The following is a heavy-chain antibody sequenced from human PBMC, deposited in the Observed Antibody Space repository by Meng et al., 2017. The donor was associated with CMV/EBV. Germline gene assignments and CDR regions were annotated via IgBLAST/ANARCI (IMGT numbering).Heavy chain of an antibody. CDR1: GGTFSSYA. D-gene: IGHD2-2*01. CDR3: ATQPLYCSSTSCYFSY. Sequence: SVKVSCKASGGTFSSYAISWVRQAPGQGLEWMGGIIPIFGTANYAQKFQGRATITTDESTSTAYMELSSLRSEDTAVYYCATQPLYCSSTSCYFSYWGQGTLVTVSS. CDR2: IIPIFGTA. J-gene: IGHJ4*02. V-gene: IGHV1-69*05.